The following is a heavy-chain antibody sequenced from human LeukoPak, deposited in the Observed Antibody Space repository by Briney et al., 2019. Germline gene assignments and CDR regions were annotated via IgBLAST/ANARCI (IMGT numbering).Heavy chain of an antibody. V-gene: IGHV3-48*01. Sequence: GGSLRLSCAASGFTFSSYIMNWVRQAPGKGLEWVSYISSSSSTIYYADSVKGRFTISRDNAKNSLYLQMNSLRAEDTAVYYCARGDGYDPVDYWGQGTLVTVSS. D-gene: IGHD5-12*01. CDR2: ISSSSSTI. CDR3: ARGDGYDPVDY. J-gene: IGHJ4*02. CDR1: GFTFSSYI.